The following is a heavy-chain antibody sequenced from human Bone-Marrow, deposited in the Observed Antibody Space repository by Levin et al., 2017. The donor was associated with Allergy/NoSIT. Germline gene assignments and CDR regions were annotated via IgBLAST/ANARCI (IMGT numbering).Heavy chain of an antibody. Sequence: PGGSLRLSCTTSGLSFSSYAVYWVRQAPGKGLEWVAVISYDGSHKFYADSVKGRFTISRDNSKNTVFLQMNSLRPEDTAVYYCAREGREFDSRAYGMDVWGQGTTVTVSS. D-gene: IGHD5-24*01. CDR1: GLSFSSYA. J-gene: IGHJ6*02. CDR3: AREGREFDSRAYGMDV. V-gene: IGHV3-30-3*01. CDR2: ISYDGSHK.